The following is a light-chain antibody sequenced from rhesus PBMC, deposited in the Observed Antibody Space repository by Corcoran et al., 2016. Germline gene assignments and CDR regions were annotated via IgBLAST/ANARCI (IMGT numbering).Light chain of an antibody. V-gene: IGKV4-1*01. Sequence: DIVMTQSPDSLAVSLGERVTINCKSSQSLLYSSNNKNYLAWYQQKPGQAPKLLLYWASTRESGGPNLLGGRGSGTDFTPTIIGRQAEDVAVYYCQQYYSTPWTFGQGTKVEIK. J-gene: IGKJ1*01. CDR2: WAS. CDR3: QQYYSTPWT. CDR1: QSLLYSSNNKNY.